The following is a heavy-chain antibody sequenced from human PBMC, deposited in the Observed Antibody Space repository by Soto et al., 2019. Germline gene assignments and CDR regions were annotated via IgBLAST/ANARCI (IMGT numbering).Heavy chain of an antibody. V-gene: IGHV4-59*01. CDR3: AKVRGYASGWRYFDY. CDR2: IFHSGST. CDR1: GGSISGYY. D-gene: IGHD5-18*01. Sequence: SETLSLTCNVSGGSISGYYWSWIRQAPGKGLQWIGYIFHSGSTSYNPSLRSRVTISVDTSKNQFSLKVNSVTAADTAVYYRAKVRGYASGWRYFDYWGQGTLVTVSS. J-gene: IGHJ4*02.